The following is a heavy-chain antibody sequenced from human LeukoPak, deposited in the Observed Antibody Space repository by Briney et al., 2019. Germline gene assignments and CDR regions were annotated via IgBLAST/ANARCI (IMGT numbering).Heavy chain of an antibody. J-gene: IGHJ4*02. Sequence: GGSLRLSCVGSGFTFSNYAMSWVRQAPGKGLEWVSGISGSGGNTYYADSVKGRFTISRDNSKSTLYLQMNSLRAEDTAVYYCTKINAYHYDSSGYYFDYWGQGTLVTVSS. CDR2: ISGSGGNT. CDR3: TKINAYHYDSSGYYFDY. D-gene: IGHD3-22*01. V-gene: IGHV3-23*01. CDR1: GFTFSNYA.